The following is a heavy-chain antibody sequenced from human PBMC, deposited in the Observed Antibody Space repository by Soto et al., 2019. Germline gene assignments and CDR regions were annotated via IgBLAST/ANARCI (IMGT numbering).Heavy chain of an antibody. Sequence: SETLSLTCAVSGGSISSGGYFWNWVRQPPGKGLEWIGYSFHSGTTSYNPPLKNRVIISVDRSKNQFSLKLSSGTTADTAVYYCARGDAGYYGMDVWGQGTTVTVSS. CDR1: GGSISSGGYF. J-gene: IGHJ6*02. CDR2: SFHSGTT. CDR3: ARGDAGYYGMDV. V-gene: IGHV4-30-2*01.